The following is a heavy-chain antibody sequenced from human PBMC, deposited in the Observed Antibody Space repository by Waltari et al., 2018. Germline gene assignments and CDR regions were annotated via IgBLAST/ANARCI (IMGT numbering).Heavy chain of an antibody. V-gene: IGHV1-3*01. D-gene: IGHD3-3*01. CDR1: GYTFTSYA. Sequence: QVQLVQSGAEVKKPGASVKVSCKASGYTFTSYAMHWVRQAPGQRLEWMGWTNAGNGNTKYSQKFQGRVTITRDTSASTAYMELSSLRSEDTAVYYCARAHDFWSGYYTLYYFDYWGQGTLVTVSS. CDR2: TNAGNGNT. CDR3: ARAHDFWSGYYTLYYFDY. J-gene: IGHJ4*02.